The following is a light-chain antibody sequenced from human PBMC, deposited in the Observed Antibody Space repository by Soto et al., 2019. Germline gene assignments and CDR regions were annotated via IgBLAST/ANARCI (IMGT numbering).Light chain of an antibody. J-gene: IGLJ2*01. CDR2: DND. Sequence: QSVLTQPPSVSAAPGQKVTISCSGSSSNIGSNFGSWYQQLPGTAPKLLIYDNDKRPSGIPDRFSGSNSGTSATLGITGLQTGDEADYYCGTWDSSLSAVVFGGGTKVTVL. CDR3: GTWDSSLSAVV. V-gene: IGLV1-51*01. CDR1: SSNIGSNF.